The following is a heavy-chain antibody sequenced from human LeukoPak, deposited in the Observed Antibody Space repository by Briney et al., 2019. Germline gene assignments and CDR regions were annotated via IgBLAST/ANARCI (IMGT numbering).Heavy chain of an antibody. V-gene: IGHV3-7*03. Sequence: GGSLRLSCAASGFTLSSYWMSWVRQAPGKGLEWVANIKQDGSEKYYVDSVKGRFTISRDNAKNSLYLQMNSLRAEDTAVYYCAKVVVAATDWFDPWGQGTLVTVSS. J-gene: IGHJ5*02. CDR3: AKVVVAATDWFDP. CDR1: GFTLSSYW. D-gene: IGHD2-15*01. CDR2: IKQDGSEK.